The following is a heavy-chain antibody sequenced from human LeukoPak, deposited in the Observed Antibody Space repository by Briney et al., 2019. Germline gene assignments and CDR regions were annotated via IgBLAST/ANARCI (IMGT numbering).Heavy chain of an antibody. CDR1: GGSISSYY. Sequence: SETLSLTCTVSGGSISSYYWSWIRQPPGKGLEWIGYIYYTGNTNYNPSLKSRITISVDTSKNQFSLKLGSVTAADTAFYYCARSASSSSRSAFDIWGQGTMVTVSS. J-gene: IGHJ3*02. V-gene: IGHV4-59*01. D-gene: IGHD6-6*01. CDR3: ARSASSSSRSAFDI. CDR2: IYYTGNT.